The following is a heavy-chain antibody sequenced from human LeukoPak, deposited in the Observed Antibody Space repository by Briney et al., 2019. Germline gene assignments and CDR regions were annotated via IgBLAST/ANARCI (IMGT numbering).Heavy chain of an antibody. J-gene: IGHJ4*02. CDR1: GGSISSSSYY. D-gene: IGHD3-3*01. CDR2: IYYSGST. CDR3: ARHPRGRHYDFWSGEVTFDY. V-gene: IGHV4-39*01. Sequence: SETLSLTCTVYGGSISSSSYYWGWIRQPPGKGLEWIGSIYYSGSTYYNPSLKGRVTISVDTSKNQFSLKLSSVTAADTAVYYCARHPRGRHYDFWSGEVTFDYWGQGTLVTVSS.